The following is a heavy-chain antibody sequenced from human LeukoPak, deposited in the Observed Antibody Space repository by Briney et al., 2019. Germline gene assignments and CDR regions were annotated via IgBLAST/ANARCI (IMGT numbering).Heavy chain of an antibody. J-gene: IGHJ5*02. Sequence: QPGGSLRLSCAASGFTFSSYWMSWVRQAPGKGLEWVSAISGSGGSTYYADSVKGRFTISRDNSKNTLYLQMNSLRAEDTAVYYCAKSPAAGTGNWFDPWGQGTLVTVSS. CDR2: ISGSGGST. D-gene: IGHD6-13*01. CDR3: AKSPAAGTGNWFDP. CDR1: GFTFSSYW. V-gene: IGHV3-23*01.